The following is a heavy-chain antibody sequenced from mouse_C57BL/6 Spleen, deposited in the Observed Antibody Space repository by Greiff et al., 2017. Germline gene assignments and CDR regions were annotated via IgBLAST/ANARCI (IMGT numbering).Heavy chain of an antibody. V-gene: IGHV1-55*01. CDR2: IYPGSGST. J-gene: IGHJ4*01. Sequence: QVQLKQPGAELVKPGASVKMSCKASGYTFTSYWITWVKQRPGQGLEWIGDIYPGSGSTNYNEKFKSKATLTVDTSSSTAYRQLSILTSEDSAVYYCASYSYNYGSSYMYAMDYWGQGTSVTVSS. D-gene: IGHD1-1*01. CDR1: GYTFTSYW. CDR3: ASYSYNYGSSYMYAMDY.